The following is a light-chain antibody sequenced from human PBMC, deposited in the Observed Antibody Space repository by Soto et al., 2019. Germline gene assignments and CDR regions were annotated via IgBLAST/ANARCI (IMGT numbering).Light chain of an antibody. V-gene: IGKV1-33*01. Sequence: DIQMTQSPSSLSASVGDRVTITCQASQDIRKYLSWYQQKPGKAPKLLIYDASYLETGVPSRFSGSGYGTDFTFTINSLQPEDIGTYYCQHYDHLPPFTFGPGTKVAIK. CDR1: QDIRKY. J-gene: IGKJ3*01. CDR2: DAS. CDR3: QHYDHLPPFT.